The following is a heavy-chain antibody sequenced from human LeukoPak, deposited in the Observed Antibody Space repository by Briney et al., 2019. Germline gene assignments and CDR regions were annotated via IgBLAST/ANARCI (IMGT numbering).Heavy chain of an antibody. V-gene: IGHV3-7*01. CDR3: ARSLDV. CDR1: GFTFSGYW. J-gene: IGHJ6*02. Sequence: GGSLRLSCAASGFTFSGYWMTWIRQAPGKGLEWVANIKQDGSEKYYMDSVKGRFTISRDNAKNSLYLQMNSLRVEDTALYYCARSLDVWGQGTTVTVSS. CDR2: IKQDGSEK.